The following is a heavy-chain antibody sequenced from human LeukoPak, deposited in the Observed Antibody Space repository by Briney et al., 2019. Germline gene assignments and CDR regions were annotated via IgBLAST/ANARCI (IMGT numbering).Heavy chain of an antibody. J-gene: IGHJ5*02. D-gene: IGHD6-19*01. CDR2: IIPIFGTA. CDR1: GGTFSSYA. V-gene: IGHV1-69*05. CDR3: ASTHSSGWYDDWFDP. Sequence: SVKVSCKTSGGTFSSYAISWVRQAPGQGLEWMGRIIPIFGTANYAQKFQGRVTITTDESTSTAYMELSSLRSEDTAVYYCASTHSSGWYDDWFDPWGQGTLVTVSS.